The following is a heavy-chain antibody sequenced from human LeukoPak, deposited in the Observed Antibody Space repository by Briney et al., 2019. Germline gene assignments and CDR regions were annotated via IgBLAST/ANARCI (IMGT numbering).Heavy chain of an antibody. D-gene: IGHD6-13*01. V-gene: IGHV6-1*01. J-gene: IGHJ5*02. Sequence: SQTLSLTCAISGDSVSSNSAAWNWIRQSPSGGLEWLGRTYYRSKWYNDYAVSVKSRITINPDTSKNQFSLQLNSVTPADTAVYYCARERAAGYNWFDPWGQGTLVTVSS. CDR1: GDSVSSNSAA. CDR3: ARERAAGYNWFDP. CDR2: TYYRSKWYN.